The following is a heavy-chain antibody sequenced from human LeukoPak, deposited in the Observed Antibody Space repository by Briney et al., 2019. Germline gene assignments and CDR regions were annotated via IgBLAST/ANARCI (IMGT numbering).Heavy chain of an antibody. CDR2: ISSSSSYI. CDR1: GFTFSSYS. CDR3: ARDGVSDHYYYDSSGYYGFLDY. V-gene: IGHV3-21*01. Sequence: GGSLRLSCAASGFTFSSYSMNWVRQAPGKGLEWVSSISSSSSYIYYADSVKGRFTISRDNAKNSLYLQMNSLRAEDTAVYYCARDGVSDHYYYDSSGYYGFLDYWGQGTLVTVSS. J-gene: IGHJ4*02. D-gene: IGHD3-22*01.